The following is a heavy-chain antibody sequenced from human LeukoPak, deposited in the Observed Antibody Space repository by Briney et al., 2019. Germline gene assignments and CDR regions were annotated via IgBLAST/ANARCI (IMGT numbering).Heavy chain of an antibody. Sequence: ASVKVSCKTSGSTFTSYYIHWVRQAPGQGLEWMGIINPSGGSTSYAQKFQGRVTMTRDTSTSTVYMYLSSLRSEDTAVYYCARDSLYGVVDYWGQGTLVTVSS. CDR1: GSTFTSYY. V-gene: IGHV1-46*01. CDR3: ARDSLYGVVDY. J-gene: IGHJ4*02. CDR2: INPSGGST. D-gene: IGHD4-17*01.